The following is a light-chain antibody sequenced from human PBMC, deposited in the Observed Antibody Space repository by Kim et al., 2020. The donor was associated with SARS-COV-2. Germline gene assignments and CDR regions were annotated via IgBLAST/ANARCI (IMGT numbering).Light chain of an antibody. J-gene: IGKJ2*01. Sequence: PGAGATLSCRASQRVSGNYLACYQQKPGLAPRLLIYGAFSRATGIPDRFRGGGSGTDFTLTITALEPEDFAVYYCQQYGDSHQTFGQGTKLEI. CDR1: QRVSGNY. CDR3: QQYGDSHQT. CDR2: GAF. V-gene: IGKV3-20*01.